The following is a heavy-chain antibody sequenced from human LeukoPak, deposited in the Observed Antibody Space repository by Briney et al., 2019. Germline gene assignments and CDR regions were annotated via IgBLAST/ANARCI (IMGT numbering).Heavy chain of an antibody. V-gene: IGHV1-69*05. D-gene: IGHD3-16*01. CDR2: IIPIFGSA. CDR1: GGTFSSYA. Sequence: SVKVSCKASGGTFSSYAISWVRQAPGQGLEWMGGIIPIFGSANYAQKFQGRVTITTDESTSTAYMELSSLRSEDTAVYYCARGDGERNYYYYMDVWGKGTTVTVSS. CDR3: ARGDGERNYYYYMDV. J-gene: IGHJ6*03.